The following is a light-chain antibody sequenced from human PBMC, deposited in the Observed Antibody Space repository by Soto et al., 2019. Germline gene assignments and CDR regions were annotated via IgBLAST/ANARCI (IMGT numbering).Light chain of an antibody. CDR1: QSVSSSY. J-gene: IGKJ1*01. CDR2: GAS. Sequence: EIVLTKSPGILSLTQGERATLSCRASQSVSSSYLAWYQQKPGQAPRLLIYGASSRATGIPDRFSGTGSGTDFTLTISRLEPEDFAVYYCQQYDSSPKTFGQGTKVDI. V-gene: IGKV3-20*01. CDR3: QQYDSSPKT.